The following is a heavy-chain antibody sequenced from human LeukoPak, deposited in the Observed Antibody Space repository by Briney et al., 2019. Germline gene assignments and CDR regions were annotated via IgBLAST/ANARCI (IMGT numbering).Heavy chain of an antibody. V-gene: IGHV3-7*03. Sequence: PGGSLRLSCAASGFTFSRHWMSWVRQAPGKGLEWVANIKQDGSEKYYVDSVEGRFTISRDNAKNSLYLQMNSLRAEDTAVYYCARERYGRDAFDIWGQGTMVTVFS. CDR2: IKQDGSEK. CDR1: GFTFSRHW. CDR3: ARERYGRDAFDI. J-gene: IGHJ3*02. D-gene: IGHD4-17*01.